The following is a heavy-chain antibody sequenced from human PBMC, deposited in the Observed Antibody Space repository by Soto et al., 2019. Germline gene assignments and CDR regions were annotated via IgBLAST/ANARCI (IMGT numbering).Heavy chain of an antibody. CDR1: GFTFTRYR. CDR3: ARESEDLTSNFDY. J-gene: IGHJ4*02. CDR2: ISSTTNYI. Sequence: EVQLVESGGGLVKPGGSLRLSCAASGFTFTRYRMNWVRQAPGKGLEWVSSISSTTNYIYYGDSMKGRFTISRDNAKNSLYLEMNRLRAEDTALYYCARESEDLTSNFDYWGQGTLVTVAS. V-gene: IGHV3-21*06.